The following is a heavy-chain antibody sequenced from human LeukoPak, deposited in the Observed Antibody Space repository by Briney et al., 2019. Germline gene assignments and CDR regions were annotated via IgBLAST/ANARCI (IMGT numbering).Heavy chain of an antibody. D-gene: IGHD1-26*01. CDR2: MNPNSGNT. CDR1: GGTFSSYA. CDR3: ARLLFSYYMDV. Sequence: GSSVKVSCKASGGTFSSYAISWVRQATGQGLEWMGWMNPNSGNTGYAQKFQGRVTMTRNTSISTAYMELSSLRSEDTAVYYCARLLFSYYMDVWGKGTTVTISS. J-gene: IGHJ6*03. V-gene: IGHV1-8*02.